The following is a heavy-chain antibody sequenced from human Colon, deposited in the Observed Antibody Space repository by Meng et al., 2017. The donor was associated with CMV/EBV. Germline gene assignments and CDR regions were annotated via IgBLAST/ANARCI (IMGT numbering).Heavy chain of an antibody. D-gene: IGHD2-2*01. CDR3: ARVGDIVVAPAAPFDY. CDR2: MSTLNGNT. J-gene: IGHJ4*02. CDR1: GYMFTSFG. V-gene: IGHV1-18*01. Sequence: ASVKVSCKASGYMFTSFGISWVRQAPGQGLEWMGWMSTLNGNTYYAQKFQGRVTMTSDMSTRTAYLELRGLRSDDTAVYYCARVGDIVVAPAAPFDYWGQGTLVTVSS.